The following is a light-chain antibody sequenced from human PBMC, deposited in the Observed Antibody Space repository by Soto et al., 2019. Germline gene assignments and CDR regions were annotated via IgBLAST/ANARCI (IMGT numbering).Light chain of an antibody. Sequence: DIQMTQSPSSLSASVGDRVTITCRASQNINNYLNWYQQKPGKAPKLMIYAASTLQRGVPSMFSGSGSGTDFTLTISSLQPEDFATYYCQQSYSSPRTSSQGTKVDIK. V-gene: IGKV1-39*01. CDR3: QQSYSSPRT. CDR1: QNINNY. J-gene: IGKJ1*01. CDR2: AAS.